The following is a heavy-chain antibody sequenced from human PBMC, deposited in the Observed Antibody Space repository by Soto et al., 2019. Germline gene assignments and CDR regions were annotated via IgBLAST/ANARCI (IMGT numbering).Heavy chain of an antibody. CDR2: MHHSGRT. V-gene: IGHV4-4*02. CDR1: GGSITSNW. D-gene: IGHD1-26*01. Sequence: QVQLQESGPGLVKPSETLSLTCAVSGGSITSNWWSWVRQSPGKGLEWIGEMHHSGRTNYNPSLRSRVNPSVAKSKSQFSLTPTSVTAADTALYYCVSNDYYRFDPWGQGTLVTVSS. CDR3: VSNDYYRFDP. J-gene: IGHJ5*02.